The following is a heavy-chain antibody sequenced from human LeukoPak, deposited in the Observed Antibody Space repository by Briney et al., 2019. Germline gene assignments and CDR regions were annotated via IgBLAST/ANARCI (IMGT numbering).Heavy chain of an antibody. CDR2: ISGSGGST. CDR3: ARDLSYFDY. V-gene: IGHV3-23*01. CDR1: GFTFSTYG. J-gene: IGHJ4*02. D-gene: IGHD2/OR15-2a*01. Sequence: GGSLRLSCAASGFTFSTYGMSWVRQAPGKGLEWVSAISGSGGSTYYAGSVRGRFTVSRGYSKNTLYLQMKSLRVEDTAFYYCARDLSYFDYWGQGTLVTVSS.